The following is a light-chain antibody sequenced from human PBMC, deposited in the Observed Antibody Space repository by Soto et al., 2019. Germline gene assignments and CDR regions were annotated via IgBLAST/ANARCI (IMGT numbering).Light chain of an antibody. CDR3: HQYHHRWT. J-gene: IGKJ1*01. V-gene: IGKV3-15*01. CDR1: QNIDTY. CDR2: AAS. Sequence: EIVLTQSPDILSLSPGERATLSCRASQNIDTYLDWYQQKPGQSPRLLIFAASTRATGVPARFTGSGSGTDFTLSISSLQSEDSAIYYCHQYHHRWTFGQGTKVELK.